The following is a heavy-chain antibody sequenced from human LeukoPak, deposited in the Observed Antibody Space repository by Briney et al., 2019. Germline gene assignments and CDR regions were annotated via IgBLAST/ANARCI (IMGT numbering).Heavy chain of an antibody. CDR3: AKMRGQYYHSYYMDA. V-gene: IGHV3-23*01. Sequence: GGSLRLSCAASGFIFSSYAMSWVRQAPGKGLEWVSYGSSGGSTYYADSVKCPFTVSRHNSKSTLYLQMNSLTAEDTAVYYCAKMRGQYYHSYYMDAWGKGTTVSVSS. CDR1: GFIFSSYA. J-gene: IGHJ6*03. CDR2: GSSGGST.